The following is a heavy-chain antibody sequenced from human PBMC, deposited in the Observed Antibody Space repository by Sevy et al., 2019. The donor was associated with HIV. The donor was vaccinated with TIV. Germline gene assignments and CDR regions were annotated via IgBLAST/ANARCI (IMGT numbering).Heavy chain of an antibody. V-gene: IGHV3-73*01. CDR1: GFTFTGST. CDR3: SSQRTIAVAGDYFDY. Sequence: GGSLRLSCAASGFTFTGSTMYRVRQASGKGLEWVARIRSRAKTYATAYAASVKGRFTISRDDSRNTAYLQMNSLKTEDTAVYYCSSQRTIAVAGDYFDYWGQGTLVTVSS. J-gene: IGHJ4*02. CDR2: IRSRAKTYAT. D-gene: IGHD6-19*01.